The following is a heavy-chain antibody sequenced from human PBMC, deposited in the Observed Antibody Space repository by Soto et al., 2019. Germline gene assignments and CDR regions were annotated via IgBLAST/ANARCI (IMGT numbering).Heavy chain of an antibody. V-gene: IGHV3-23*01. J-gene: IGHJ1*01. CDR3: AKDLSFWSGYYLAEYFPH. Sequence: GGSLRLSCAASGFTFSSYAMSWVRQAPGKGLEWVSAISGSGGSTYYADSVKGRFTISRDNSKNTLYLQMNSLRAEDTAVYYCAKDLSFWSGYYLAEYFPHWGHGTLVPSPQ. D-gene: IGHD3-3*01. CDR2: ISGSGGST. CDR1: GFTFSSYA.